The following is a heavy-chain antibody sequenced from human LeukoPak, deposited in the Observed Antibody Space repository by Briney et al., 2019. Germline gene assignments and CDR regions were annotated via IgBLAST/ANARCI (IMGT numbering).Heavy chain of an antibody. D-gene: IGHD6-19*01. J-gene: IGHJ4*02. Sequence: GGSLRLSCAASGFTFSSYWMHWVRQAPGKGLVWVSRINSDGSSTMYADSVKGRFTISRDNAKNTLYLQMNSLRAEDTAVYYCARERAVAPHDYWGQGTLVTVSS. CDR1: GFTFSSYW. CDR2: INSDGSST. V-gene: IGHV3-74*03. CDR3: ARERAVAPHDY.